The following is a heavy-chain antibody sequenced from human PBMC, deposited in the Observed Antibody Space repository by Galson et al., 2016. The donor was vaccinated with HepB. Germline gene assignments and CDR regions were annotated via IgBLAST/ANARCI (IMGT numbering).Heavy chain of an antibody. V-gene: IGHV4-59*01. Sequence: ETLSLTCSVSGGSISSYSWSWIRQPPGKGLEWIGHMSTGGRSNYNPPFKSRVTIANDTSNQQISLKLTSVTAADTAVYYCAREFTSGWSADYFHHWGQGTLVAVSS. J-gene: IGHJ1*01. CDR1: GGSISSYS. D-gene: IGHD6-19*01. CDR2: MSTGGRS. CDR3: AREFTSGWSADYFHH.